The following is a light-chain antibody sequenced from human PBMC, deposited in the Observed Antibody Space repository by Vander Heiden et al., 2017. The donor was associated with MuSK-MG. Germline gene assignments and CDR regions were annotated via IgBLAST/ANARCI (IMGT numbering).Light chain of an antibody. J-gene: IGKJ2*01. CDR2: GAS. CDR3: QQYNNWPRS. Sequence: IVMTQSPATLPVSLGGRATLSCRASQSVSNNLAWYQQKPGQAPRLIIYGASTRASDIPARFSGSGSGTEFTFTISSLQSEDFAVYSCQQYNNWPRSFGQGTRVKIK. V-gene: IGKV3-15*01. CDR1: QSVSNN.